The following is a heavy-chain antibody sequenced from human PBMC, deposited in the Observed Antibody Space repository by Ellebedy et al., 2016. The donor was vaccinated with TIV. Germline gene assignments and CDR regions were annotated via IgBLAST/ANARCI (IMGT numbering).Heavy chain of an antibody. J-gene: IGHJ4*02. CDR3: AKLGHRATPDDS. V-gene: IGHV5-51*01. D-gene: IGHD1-14*01. Sequence: PGGSLRLSCQGSAYSFINYWIVWVRQMPGRGLEWMGIIDLSDSDTIYSPSFQGQVTISADRSVTTAYLHFNSLKPSDTAVYYCAKLGHRATPDDSWGQGTLVTVSS. CDR2: IDLSDSDT. CDR1: AYSFINYW.